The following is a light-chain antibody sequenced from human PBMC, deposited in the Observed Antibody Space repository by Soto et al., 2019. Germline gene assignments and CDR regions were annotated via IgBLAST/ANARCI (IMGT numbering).Light chain of an antibody. Sequence: EKALTQSPVTLSLSPGERATLSCRASQSVSSNLASYQQRPGQAPRLLIYGASTRASGVPDRFSGSGSGTEFILTISSLQSEDSAVYYCQQYDVWPALTFGGGTKVDIK. CDR2: GAS. CDR1: QSVSSN. J-gene: IGKJ4*01. CDR3: QQYDVWPALT. V-gene: IGKV3-15*01.